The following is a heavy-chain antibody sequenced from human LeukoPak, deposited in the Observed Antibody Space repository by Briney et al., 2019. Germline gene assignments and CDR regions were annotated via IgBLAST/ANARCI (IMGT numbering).Heavy chain of an antibody. V-gene: IGHV4-39*01. CDR1: GGSISSSSYY. D-gene: IGHD6-13*01. Sequence: SETLSLTCTVSGGSISSSSYYWGWLRQPPGRGLEWLGSIYYSGSTYYNPSLKSRVTISVDTSKNQFSLKLSSVTAADTAVYYCARRVSSWVYYFDYWGQGTLVTVSS. J-gene: IGHJ4*02. CDR3: ARRVSSWVYYFDY. CDR2: IYYSGST.